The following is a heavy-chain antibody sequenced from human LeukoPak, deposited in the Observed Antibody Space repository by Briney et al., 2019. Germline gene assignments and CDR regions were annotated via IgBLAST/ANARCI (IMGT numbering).Heavy chain of an antibody. J-gene: IGHJ4*02. Sequence: ASVKVSCKASGYTFTGYYMHWVRQAPGQGLEWMRWINPNSGGTNYAQKFQGRVTMTRDTSISTAYMELSRLRSDDTAVYYCARAGVGYCSSTSCLFLDYWGQGTLVTVSS. CDR2: INPNSGGT. CDR3: ARAGVGYCSSTSCLFLDY. CDR1: GYTFTGYY. V-gene: IGHV1-2*02. D-gene: IGHD2-2*01.